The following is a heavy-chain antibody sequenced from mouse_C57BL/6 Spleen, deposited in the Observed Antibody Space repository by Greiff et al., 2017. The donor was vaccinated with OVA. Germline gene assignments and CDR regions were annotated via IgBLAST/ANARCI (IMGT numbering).Heavy chain of an antibody. CDR2: IWSGGST. CDR1: GFSLTSYG. D-gene: IGHD4-1*01. CDR3: ARTGSNWYFDV. Sequence: VHLVESGPGLVQPSQSLSITCTVSGFSLTSYGVHWVRQSPGQGLEWLGVIWSGGSTDYNAAFISRLSISKDNSKSQVFFKMNSLQADDTAIYYCARTGSNWYFDVWGTGTTVTVSS. J-gene: IGHJ1*03. V-gene: IGHV2-2*01.